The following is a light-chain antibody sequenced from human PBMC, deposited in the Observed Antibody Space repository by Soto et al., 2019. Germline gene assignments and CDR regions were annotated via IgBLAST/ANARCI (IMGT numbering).Light chain of an antibody. CDR3: QQYNSWPGT. CDR2: GAS. Sequence: EIMMTQSPATLSVSPGEGATLSCRASENVRGYLDWYQQKPGQAPRVLIYGASTRATGVPARFSGSGSGTEFSLSISSLQSEDFAVYYCQQYNSWPGTFGQGTNVEIK. CDR1: ENVRGY. J-gene: IGKJ1*01. V-gene: IGKV3-15*01.